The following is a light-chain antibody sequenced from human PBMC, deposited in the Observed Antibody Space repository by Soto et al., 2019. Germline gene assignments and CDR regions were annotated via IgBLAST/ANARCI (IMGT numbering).Light chain of an antibody. Sequence: DIQMTQSPFSLSASVGDRVIITCRASQGIRNDLAWYQQKPGKAPKRLIYAASSLLSGVPSRFSGSGSGTEFTLTISSLQPEDFATYYCLQYNSDARTFGEGTKVEIK. CDR3: LQYNSDART. J-gene: IGKJ1*01. CDR1: QGIRND. CDR2: AAS. V-gene: IGKV1-17*01.